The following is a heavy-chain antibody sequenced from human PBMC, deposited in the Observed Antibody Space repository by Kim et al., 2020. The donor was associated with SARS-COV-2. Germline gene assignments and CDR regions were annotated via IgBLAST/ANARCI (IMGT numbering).Heavy chain of an antibody. Sequence: ASVKVSCKASGYTFTGYYMHWVRQAPGQGLEWMGRINPNSGGTNYAQKFQGRVTMTRDTSISTAYMELSRLRSDDTAVYYCARSPRAGPLVLYSSGHFDYWGQGTLVTVSS. V-gene: IGHV1-2*06. J-gene: IGHJ4*02. CDR3: ARSPRAGPLVLYSSGHFDY. CDR2: INPNSGGT. D-gene: IGHD6-19*01. CDR1: GYTFTGYY.